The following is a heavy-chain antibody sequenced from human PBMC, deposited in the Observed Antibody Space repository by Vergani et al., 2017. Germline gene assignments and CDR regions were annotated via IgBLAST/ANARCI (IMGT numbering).Heavy chain of an antibody. CDR2: IYYSGST. CDR1: GGSISSSSYY. V-gene: IGHV4-39*07. Sequence: QLQLQESGPGLVKPSETLSLTCTVSGGSISSSSYYWGWIRKPPGKGLEWIGSIYYSGSTNYNTSLKSRVTISVDTSKNQFSLKLSSVTAAHTAVYYCARVRRIQLWFSSWFDPWGQGTLVTVSS. J-gene: IGHJ5*02. CDR3: ARVRRIQLWFSSWFDP. D-gene: IGHD5-18*01.